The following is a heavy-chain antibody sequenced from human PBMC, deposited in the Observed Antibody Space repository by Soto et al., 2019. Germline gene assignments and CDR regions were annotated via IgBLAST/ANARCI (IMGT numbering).Heavy chain of an antibody. J-gene: IGHJ3*01. Sequence: PGGSLSLSCAASGFTFSSYAMSWVRQAPGKGLEWVSAISGSGGSTYYADSVKGRFTISRDNSKNTLSLQMSSLTADDTAIYYCVREGRGSFDFWGRGTMVTVSS. CDR1: GFTFSSYA. CDR2: ISGSGGST. V-gene: IGHV3-23*01. CDR3: VREGRGSFDF. D-gene: IGHD5-12*01.